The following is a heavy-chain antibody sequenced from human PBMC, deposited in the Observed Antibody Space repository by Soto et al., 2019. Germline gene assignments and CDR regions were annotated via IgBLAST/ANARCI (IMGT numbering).Heavy chain of an antibody. J-gene: IGHJ4*02. CDR2: IYYSGST. V-gene: IGHV4-30-4*01. CDR1: GGSISSGDYY. D-gene: IGHD3-3*01. Sequence: QVQLQESGPGLVKPSQTLSLTCTVSGGSISSGDYYWSWIRQPPGKGLEWIGYIYYSGSTYYNPSLKSRVTISVDTSKNQFSLKLSSVTAADTAVYYCARGHPEIFGVVFFDYWGQGTLVTVSS. CDR3: ARGHPEIFGVVFFDY.